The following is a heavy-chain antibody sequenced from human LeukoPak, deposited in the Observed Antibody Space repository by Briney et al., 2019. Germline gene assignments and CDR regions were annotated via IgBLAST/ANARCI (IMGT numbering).Heavy chain of an antibody. D-gene: IGHD2-2*01. CDR1: GVFISSGGFY. J-gene: IGHJ3*02. CDR3: ARAAADAFDI. CDR2: IDSETT. V-gene: IGHV4-61*08. Sequence: SETLSLTCSVSGVFISSGGFYWNWIRQPPGKGLEWIGYIDSETTHYNPSLKSRVTISVDTSKNQFSLKLSSVTAADTAVYYCARAAADAFDIWGQGTMVTVSS.